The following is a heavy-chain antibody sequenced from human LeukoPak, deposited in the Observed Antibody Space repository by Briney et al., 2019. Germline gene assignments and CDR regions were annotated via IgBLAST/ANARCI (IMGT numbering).Heavy chain of an antibody. CDR3: ARASYNWN. Sequence: GGSLRLSCAASGFTIRDYVMSWVRQAPGKGLEWVSYIDPSGTALYYADSVKGRFTVSRDNGKNSLSLQLRSLRAEDTALYYCARASYNWNWGQGTLVTVSS. V-gene: IGHV3-11*01. CDR2: IDPSGTAL. CDR1: GFTIRDYV. J-gene: IGHJ4*02. D-gene: IGHD1-20*01.